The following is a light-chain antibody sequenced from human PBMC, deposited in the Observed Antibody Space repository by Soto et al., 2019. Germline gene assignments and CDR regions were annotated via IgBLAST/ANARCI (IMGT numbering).Light chain of an antibody. CDR1: QSLLFNSNNKNY. J-gene: IGKJ4*01. CDR3: QQYFGNPLT. CDR2: WAS. V-gene: IGKV4-1*01. Sequence: DIVMTQSPDSLAVSLGERATINCKSSQSLLFNSNNKNYLAWYQQKPRQPPKLLIYWASTRESGVPDRFRGSGSGTDFTLTITSLQTEDVAVDYCQQYFGNPLTFGGGTNVQVK.